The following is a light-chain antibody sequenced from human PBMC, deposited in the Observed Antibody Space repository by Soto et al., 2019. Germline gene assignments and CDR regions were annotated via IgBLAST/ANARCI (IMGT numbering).Light chain of an antibody. V-gene: IGKV3-15*01. CDR1: QSVSSN. CDR3: QQRHMWPIT. CDR2: GAS. J-gene: IGKJ5*01. Sequence: EIVMTQSPATLSVSPGERVTLSCRASQSVSSNLAWYQQKPGQAPRLLIYGASTRATGIPARFGGSGSGTEFTLTISSLQSEDFAVYYCQQRHMWPITFGQGTRLEIK.